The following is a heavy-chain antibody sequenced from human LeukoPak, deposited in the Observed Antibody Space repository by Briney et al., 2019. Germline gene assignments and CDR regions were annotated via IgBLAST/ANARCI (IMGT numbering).Heavy chain of an antibody. CDR2: IIPILGIA. CDR1: GGTFSSYA. D-gene: IGHD4-17*01. V-gene: IGHV1-69*04. Sequence: SVKVSCKASGGTFSSYAISWVRQAPGQGLEWMGRIIPILGIANYAQKFQGRVTITADKSTSTAYMELSSLRSEDTAVYYCARDPYGDYTFAYWGQGTLVTVSS. CDR3: ARDPYGDYTFAY. J-gene: IGHJ4*02.